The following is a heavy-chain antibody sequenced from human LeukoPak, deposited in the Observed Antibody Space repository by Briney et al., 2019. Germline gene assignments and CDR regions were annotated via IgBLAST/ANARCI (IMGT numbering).Heavy chain of an antibody. CDR2: IHTSGST. V-gene: IGHV4-61*02. J-gene: IGHJ4*02. CDR1: GGSISSGSYY. D-gene: IGHD5-18*01. CDR3: ARDRHAAMVTYFDY. Sequence: TSQTLSLTCSVSGGSISSGSYYWSWIRQPAGKALEWIGRIHTSGSTNYNPSLKSRVTILLNTSKNEFSLKLTSVTAADTAVYYCARDRHAAMVTYFDYWGQGTLVTVSS.